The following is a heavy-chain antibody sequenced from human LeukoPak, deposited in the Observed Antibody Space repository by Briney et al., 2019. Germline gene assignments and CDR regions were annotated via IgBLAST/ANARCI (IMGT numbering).Heavy chain of an antibody. J-gene: IGHJ5*02. CDR2: MNPNSGNT. CDR1: GYIFTSYD. V-gene: IGHV1-8*01. CDR3: AREGPYGSGSYAPFNWFDP. D-gene: IGHD3-10*01. Sequence: ASVKVSCKASGYIFTSYDINWVRQATGQGLEWMGWMNPNSGNTGYAQKFQGRVTMTRNTSISTAYMELSSLRSEDTAVYYCAREGPYGSGSYAPFNWFDPWGQGTLVTVSS.